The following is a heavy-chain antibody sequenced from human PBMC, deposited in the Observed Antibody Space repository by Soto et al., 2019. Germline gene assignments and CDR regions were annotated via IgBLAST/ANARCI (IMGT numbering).Heavy chain of an antibody. V-gene: IGHV1-18*01. J-gene: IGHJ3*02. Sequence: ASVKVSCKASGYTFTSYGISWVRQAPGQGLEWMGWISAYNGNTNYAQKLQGRVTMTTDTSKSTAYMELRSLRSDDTAVYYCARDFSNPPWFSDAFDIWGQGTMVTVSS. CDR3: ARDFSNPPWFSDAFDI. D-gene: IGHD3-22*01. CDR2: ISAYNGNT. CDR1: GYTFTSYG.